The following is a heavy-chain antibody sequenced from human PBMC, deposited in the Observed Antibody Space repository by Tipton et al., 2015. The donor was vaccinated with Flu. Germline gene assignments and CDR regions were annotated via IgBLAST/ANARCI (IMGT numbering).Heavy chain of an antibody. V-gene: IGHV4-59*11. CDR3: AKYDFWSGYYTPFDY. Sequence: TLSLTCTVSGGSINSHYWSWIRQSPGKGLEWIGSIYYSGSTNKNPSLKSRVTISVDTSKNQFSLKLSSVTAADTAVYYCAKYDFWSGYYTPFDYWGQGILVTVSS. J-gene: IGHJ4*02. CDR2: IYYSGST. CDR1: GGSINSHY. D-gene: IGHD3-3*01.